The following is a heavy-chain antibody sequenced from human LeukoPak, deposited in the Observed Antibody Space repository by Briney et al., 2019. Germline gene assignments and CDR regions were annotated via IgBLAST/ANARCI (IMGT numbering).Heavy chain of an antibody. CDR1: GYTFTGYY. J-gene: IGHJ4*02. CDR2: INPNSGGT. Sequence: ASVKVSCKASGYTFTGYYMHWVRQAPGQGLEWMGWINPNSGGTNYAQKFQGRVTMTRDTSISTAYMEPSRLRSDDTAVYYCARDSDDVDTAMVSYYWGQGTLVTVSS. CDR3: ARDSDDVDTAMVSYY. V-gene: IGHV1-2*02. D-gene: IGHD5-18*01.